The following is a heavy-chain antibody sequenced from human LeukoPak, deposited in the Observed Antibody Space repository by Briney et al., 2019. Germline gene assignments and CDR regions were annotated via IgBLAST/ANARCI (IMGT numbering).Heavy chain of an antibody. V-gene: IGHV1-18*01. CDR3: ARLSLPVVRGATPQDY. Sequence: ASVKVSCKASGYTFTSYGISWVRQAPGQGLEWMGWISAYNGNTSYAQKLQGRVTMTTDTSTGTAYMELRSLRSDDTAVYYCARLSLPVVRGATPQDYWGQGTLVTVSS. J-gene: IGHJ4*02. CDR1: GYTFTSYG. CDR2: ISAYNGNT. D-gene: IGHD3-10*01.